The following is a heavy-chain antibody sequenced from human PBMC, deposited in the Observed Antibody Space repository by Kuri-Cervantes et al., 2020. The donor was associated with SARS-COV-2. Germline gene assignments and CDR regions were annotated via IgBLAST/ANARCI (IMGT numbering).Heavy chain of an antibody. CDR2: IKQDGSEK. D-gene: IGHD2-8*01. V-gene: IGHV3-7*01. CDR3: ARDPPYCTNGVCYRSYAFDI. Sequence: GGSLRLSCAASGFTFSSYSMNWVRQAPGKGLEWVANIKQDGSEKYYVDSVKGRFTISRDNAKNSLYLQMNSLRAEDTAVYYCARDPPYCTNGVCYRSYAFDIWGQGTMVTVSS. J-gene: IGHJ3*02. CDR1: GFTFSSYS.